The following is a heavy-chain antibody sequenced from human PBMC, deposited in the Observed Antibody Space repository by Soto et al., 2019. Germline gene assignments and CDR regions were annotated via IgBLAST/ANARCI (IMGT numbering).Heavy chain of an antibody. CDR2: ISYHGRKT. Sequence: QVQLVESGGGVVHPGESLRLSCAASGFTFSTYGMNWVRQAPGKGLEWVAVISYHGRKTYYADSVKGRFTISRDNSKNTLHLQMNSLRVEDTGIYYCAREGRVGGIDYWGQGTPVTVSS. V-gene: IGHV3-30*03. D-gene: IGHD6-19*01. CDR1: GFTFSTYG. CDR3: AREGRVGGIDY. J-gene: IGHJ4*02.